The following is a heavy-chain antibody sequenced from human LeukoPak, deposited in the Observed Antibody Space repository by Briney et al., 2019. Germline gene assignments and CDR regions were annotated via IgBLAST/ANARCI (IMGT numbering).Heavy chain of an antibody. J-gene: IGHJ4*02. V-gene: IGHV4-61*01. Sequence: SETLSLTCSVSGGSVARGSTDWSWIRQPPGEGLEWIAYISDSGGSDYNPSLRGRVTISLDTSKNQFSLRLTSVTAADTAVCYCARVTAAGTGLDYWGQGTLVTVSS. CDR2: ISDSGGS. D-gene: IGHD6-13*01. CDR1: GGSVARGSTD. CDR3: ARVTAAGTGLDY.